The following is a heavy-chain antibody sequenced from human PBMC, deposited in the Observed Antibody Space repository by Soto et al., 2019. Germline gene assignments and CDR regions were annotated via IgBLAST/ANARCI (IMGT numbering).Heavy chain of an antibody. CDR1: GGSISSGGYY. D-gene: IGHD1-26*01. CDR3: ARVQSGSYYLNYYGMDV. J-gene: IGHJ6*02. CDR2: IYYSGST. V-gene: IGHV4-31*03. Sequence: PWETLSLTCTVSGGSISSGGYYWSWIRQHPGKGLEWIGYIYYSGSTYYNPSLKSRVTISVDTSKNQFSLKLSSVTAADTAVYYCARVQSGSYYLNYYGMDVWGQGTTVTVSS.